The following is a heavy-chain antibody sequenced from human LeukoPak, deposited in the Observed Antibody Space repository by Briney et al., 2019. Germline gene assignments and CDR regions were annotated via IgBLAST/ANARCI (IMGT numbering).Heavy chain of an antibody. Sequence: PGRSLRLSCAASGFTFSSYAMSWVRQAPGKGLEWVSAISGSGGSTYYADSVKGRFTISRDNSKNTLYLQMNSLRAEDTAVYYCAKFDLYYDSSLWFDPWGQGTLVTVSS. V-gene: IGHV3-23*01. CDR3: AKFDLYYDSSLWFDP. D-gene: IGHD3-22*01. CDR2: ISGSGGST. J-gene: IGHJ5*02. CDR1: GFTFSSYA.